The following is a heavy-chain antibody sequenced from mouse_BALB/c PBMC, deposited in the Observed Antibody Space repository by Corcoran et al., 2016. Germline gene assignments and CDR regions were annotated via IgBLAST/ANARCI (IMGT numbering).Heavy chain of an antibody. CDR1: GYTFTDYS. CDR3: ARARRPYAMDY. J-gene: IGHJ4*01. V-gene: IGHV9-2-1*01. D-gene: IGHD2-12*01. Sequence: QIQLVQSGPELKKPGETVKISCKASGYTFTDYSMHWVKQAPGKGLKWMGWINTETGEPTYADDFKGRFAFSLETSASTAYLQINNLKNEDTATYFCARARRPYAMDYWGQGTSVRLL. CDR2: INTETGEP.